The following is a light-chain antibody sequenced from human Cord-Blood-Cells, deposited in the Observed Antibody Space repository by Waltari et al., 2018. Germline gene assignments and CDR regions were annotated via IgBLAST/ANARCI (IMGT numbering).Light chain of an antibody. J-gene: IGKJ1*01. CDR2: WAS. V-gene: IGKV4-1*01. CDR1: QSVLYSSNNKNY. Sequence: DIVITPSPDALAWSLGELATINGKSSQSVLYSSNNKNYLDWYQQKPGQPPKLLIYWASTRETGVPDRFSGSGSGTDFTLTISSLQAEDVAVYYCQQCYSTPWTFGQGTKVEIK. CDR3: QQCYSTPWT.